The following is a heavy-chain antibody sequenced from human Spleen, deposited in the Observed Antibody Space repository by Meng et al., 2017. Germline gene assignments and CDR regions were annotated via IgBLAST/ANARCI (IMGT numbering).Heavy chain of an antibody. CDR3: ARDLNGDRGIYFDY. D-gene: IGHD3-10*01. Sequence: QVQLVQSGAEVKKPGASVKGSCKTSGYTFTNYVIHWVRQALGQRLEWMGWIRVGNDETHYSQKFQGRVTISRDTSASTAYMELSSLRSEDTAIYYCARDLNGDRGIYFDYWGQGTLVTVSS. J-gene: IGHJ4*02. V-gene: IGHV1-3*01. CDR2: IRVGNDET. CDR1: GYTFTNYV.